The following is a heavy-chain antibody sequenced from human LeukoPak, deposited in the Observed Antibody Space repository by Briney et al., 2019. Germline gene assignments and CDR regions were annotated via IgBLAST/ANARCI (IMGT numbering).Heavy chain of an antibody. D-gene: IGHD5-18*01. V-gene: IGHV4-34*01. J-gene: IGHJ4*02. CDR2: INHSGST. CDR3: ARLSSSDVDTAMGSYYFDY. Sequence: SETLSLTCAVYGGSFSGYYWSWIRQPPGKGLEWIGEINHSGSTNYNPSLKSRVTISVDTSKNQFSLKLSSVTAADTAVYYCARLSSSDVDTAMGSYYFDYWGQGTLVTVSS. CDR1: GGSFSGYY.